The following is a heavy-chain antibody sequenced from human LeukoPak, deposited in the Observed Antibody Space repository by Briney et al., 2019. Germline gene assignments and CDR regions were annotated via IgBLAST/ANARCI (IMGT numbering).Heavy chain of an antibody. CDR1: GGTFSSYA. J-gene: IGHJ4*02. CDR2: IIPILGIA. Sequence: SVKVSCKASGGTFSSYAISWVRQAPGQGLEWMGRIIPILGIANYAQKFQGRVTIAADKSTSTAYMELSSLRSEDTAVYYCATTPRDIVATEGGYWGQGTPVTVSS. D-gene: IGHD5-12*01. V-gene: IGHV1-69*04. CDR3: ATTPRDIVATEGGY.